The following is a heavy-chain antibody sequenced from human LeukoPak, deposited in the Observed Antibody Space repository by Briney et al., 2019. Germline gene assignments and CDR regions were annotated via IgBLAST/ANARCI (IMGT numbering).Heavy chain of an antibody. D-gene: IGHD5-12*01. Sequence: SETLSLTCTVSGGSISSYYWSWIRQPPGKGLEWIGYIYYSGGTNYNPSLKSRVTISVDTSKNQFSLKLRSVTAADTAVYHCARARGGGYSGYDLGYYFDYWGQGTLVTVSS. CDR2: IYYSGGT. CDR1: GGSISSYY. J-gene: IGHJ4*02. V-gene: IGHV4-59*01. CDR3: ARARGGGYSGYDLGYYFDY.